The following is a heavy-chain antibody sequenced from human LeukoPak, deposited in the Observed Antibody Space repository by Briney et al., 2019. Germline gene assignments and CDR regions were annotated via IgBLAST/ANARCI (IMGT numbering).Heavy chain of an antibody. D-gene: IGHD6-19*01. Sequence: GASVKVSCKASGGTFSSYAISWVRQAPGQGLEWMGGIIPIFGTANYAQKFQGRVTITADESTSTAYMELSSLRSEDTAVYYCARASAPVAGQGRRYDYYMDVWGKGTTVTISS. CDR3: ARASAPVAGQGRRYDYYMDV. CDR2: IIPIFGTA. V-gene: IGHV1-69*13. J-gene: IGHJ6*03. CDR1: GGTFSSYA.